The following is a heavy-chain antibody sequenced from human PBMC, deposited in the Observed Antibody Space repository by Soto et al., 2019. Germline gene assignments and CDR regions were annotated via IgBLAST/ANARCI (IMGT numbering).Heavy chain of an antibody. J-gene: IGHJ5*01. V-gene: IGHV4-30-4*01. Sequence: PSETLSLTCSVSGDSISTVDYFWAWVRQPPGQALEYIGYIYKSATTYYNPSFESRVAIFLDTSKSQFSLNVTSLTAADTAVYFCARGRYCLTGRCFPNWFDSWGQGTLVTVSS. CDR2: IYKSATT. D-gene: IGHD2-15*01. CDR1: GDSISTVDYF. CDR3: ARGRYCLTGRCFPNWFDS.